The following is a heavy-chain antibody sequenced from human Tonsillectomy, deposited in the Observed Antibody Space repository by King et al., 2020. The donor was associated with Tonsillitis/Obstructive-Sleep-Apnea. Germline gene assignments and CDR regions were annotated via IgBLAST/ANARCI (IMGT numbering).Heavy chain of an antibody. D-gene: IGHD2-21*02. J-gene: IGHJ6*02. Sequence: QLVQSGGGLVKPGGSLRLSCAASGFTFSDYYMSWIRQAPGKGLEWVSYISSSSSYTNYADSVKGRFTISRDNAKNSLYLQMNSLRAEDTAVYYCATTQEGDRYCYYGMDVWGQGTTVTVSS. CDR2: ISSSSSYT. CDR1: GFTFSDYY. CDR3: ATTQEGDRYCYYGMDV. V-gene: IGHV3-11*06.